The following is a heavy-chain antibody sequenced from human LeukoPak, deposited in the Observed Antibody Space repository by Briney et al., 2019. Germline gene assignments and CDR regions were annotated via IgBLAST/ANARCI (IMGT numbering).Heavy chain of an antibody. CDR1: RFTFSTYT. Sequence: LPGGSLRLSCAVSRFTFSTYTMNWVRQAPGKGLEWVSSISSGSSNIYYADSVKGRFTISRDNAKNSLYLQMNSLRDEDTAVYYCAGGAFYFDFWGQGTLVTVSP. CDR2: ISSGSSNI. J-gene: IGHJ4*02. V-gene: IGHV3-48*02. CDR3: AGGAFYFDF.